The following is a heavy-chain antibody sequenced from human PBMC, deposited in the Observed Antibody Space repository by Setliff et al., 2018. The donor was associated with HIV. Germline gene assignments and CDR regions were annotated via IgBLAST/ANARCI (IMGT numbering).Heavy chain of an antibody. CDR2: IYPGDFVT. J-gene: IGHJ4*02. D-gene: IGHD1-26*01. CDR3: TRRRRAPGIEDLEAY. Sequence: PGESLKISCQASGYSLTSYWIGWVRQMPGKGLEWIGVIYPGDFVTRYGPSFQGQVFISADRSITTAYLQWDSLKASDTAMYYCTRRRRAPGIEDLEAYWGQGTLVTVSS. V-gene: IGHV5-51*01. CDR1: GYSLTSYW.